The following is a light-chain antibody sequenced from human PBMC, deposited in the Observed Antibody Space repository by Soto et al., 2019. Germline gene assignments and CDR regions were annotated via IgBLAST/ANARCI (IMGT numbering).Light chain of an antibody. V-gene: IGKV3-11*01. CDR2: DAS. J-gene: IGKJ5*01. Sequence: EIVLTQSPATLSLSPGERATLSCRASQSVSSFLACYQQKPGQAPRLLIYDASNRATGIPARFSGSGSGTDFTLTISTLEPADFAVYYCQQRSNWPPIPFGQGTRLEI. CDR3: QQRSNWPPIP. CDR1: QSVSSF.